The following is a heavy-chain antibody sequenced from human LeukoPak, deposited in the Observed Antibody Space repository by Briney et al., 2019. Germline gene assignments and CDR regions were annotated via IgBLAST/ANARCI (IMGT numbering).Heavy chain of an antibody. CDR2: INHSGST. Sequence: SETLSLTCAVYGGSFSGYYWSWIRQPPGKGLEWIGEINHSGSTNYNPFLKSRVTISVDTSKSQFSLKLSSVTAADTAVYYCARRSGGSPFDYWGQGTLVTVSS. CDR3: ARRSGGSPFDY. CDR1: GGSFSGYY. V-gene: IGHV4-34*01. J-gene: IGHJ4*02. D-gene: IGHD1-26*01.